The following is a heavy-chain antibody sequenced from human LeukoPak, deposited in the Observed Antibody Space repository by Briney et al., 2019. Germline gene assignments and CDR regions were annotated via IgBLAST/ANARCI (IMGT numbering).Heavy chain of an antibody. V-gene: IGHV3-30*02. CDR2: IRNDGSNK. J-gene: IGHJ6*03. Sequence: GGSLRLSCAASGFTFSSYGMHWVRQAPGKGLEWVAFIRNDGSNKYYADSVKVRFTISRDNSKNTLYLQMNSLRAEDTAVYYCAKDEGLDLCSSQSCYYYYYMDVWGKGTTVTVSS. CDR3: AKDEGLDLCSSQSCYYYYYMDV. CDR1: GFTFSSYG. D-gene: IGHD2-2*01.